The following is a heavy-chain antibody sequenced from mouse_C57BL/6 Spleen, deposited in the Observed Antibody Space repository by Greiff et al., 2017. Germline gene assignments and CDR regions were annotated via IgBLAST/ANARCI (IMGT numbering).Heavy chain of an antibody. D-gene: IGHD4-1*01. V-gene: IGHV10-1*01. CDR2: IRSKSNNYAT. CDR3: VGHEGLGRFAY. Sequence: EVKLMESGGGLVQPKGSLKLSCAASGFSFNTYAMNWVRQAPGKGLEWVARIRSKSNNYATYYADSVKDRFTISRDDSETMLYLQMNNLKTEDTAKYYCVGHEGLGRFAYWGQGTLVTVSA. J-gene: IGHJ3*01. CDR1: GFSFNTYA.